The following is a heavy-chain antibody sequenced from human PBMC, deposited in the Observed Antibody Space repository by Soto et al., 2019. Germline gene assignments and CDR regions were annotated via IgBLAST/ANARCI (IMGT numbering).Heavy chain of an antibody. V-gene: IGHV3-30-3*02. J-gene: IGHJ4*02. D-gene: IGHD6-6*01. CDR1: GFTFSSYA. Sequence: PGGSLRLSCAASGFTFSSYAMHWVRQAPGKGLEWVAVISYDGSNKYYADSVKGRFTISRDNSKNTLYLQMNSLRAEDTAVYYCAKTPMDSSSFLCVDGCGPRELDYWGQGTLVTVSS. CDR3: AKTPMDSSSFLCVDGCGPRELDY. CDR2: ISYDGSNK.